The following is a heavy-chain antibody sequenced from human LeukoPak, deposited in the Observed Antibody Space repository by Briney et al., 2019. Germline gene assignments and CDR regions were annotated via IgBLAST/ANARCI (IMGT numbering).Heavy chain of an antibody. D-gene: IGHD5-18*01. V-gene: IGHV4-34*01. J-gene: IGHJ3*02. Sequence: SETLSLTCAVYGGSFSGYYWSWIRQPPGKGLEWIGEINHSGSTNYNPSLKSRVTISVDTSKNQFSLKLSSVTAADTAAYYCARDLDSLDAFDIWGQGTMVTVSS. CDR2: INHSGST. CDR3: ARDLDSLDAFDI. CDR1: GGSFSGYY.